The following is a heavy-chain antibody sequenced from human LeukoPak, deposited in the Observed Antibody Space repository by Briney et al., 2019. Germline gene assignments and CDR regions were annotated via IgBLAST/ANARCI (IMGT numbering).Heavy chain of an antibody. CDR3: ATSRYCSNGVCPFDY. V-gene: IGHV1-8*01. J-gene: IGHJ4*02. CDR2: XSPNTGYI. CDR1: XXXXXXXX. D-gene: IGHD2-8*01. Sequence: VXXSCKTXXXXXXXXXMNXXRXAXGXXLXXXXXXSPNTGYIYYARKFQGRMTMATNTATRTVYMELSSLRSEDTAVYYCATSRYCSNGVCPFDYWGQGTLVTVSS.